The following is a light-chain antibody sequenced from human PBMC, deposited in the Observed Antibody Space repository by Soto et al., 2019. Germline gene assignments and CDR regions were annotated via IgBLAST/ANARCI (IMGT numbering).Light chain of an antibody. J-gene: IGLJ1*01. CDR3: CSYAGSSTPLI. CDR2: EVS. CDR1: SSDVGSYNL. V-gene: IGLV2-23*02. Sequence: QSVLPQPASVSGSPGQSITISCTGTSSDVGSYNLVSWYQQHPGKAPKLMIYEVSKRPSGVSNRFSGSKSGNTASLTISGLQAEDEAVYYCCSYAGSSTPLIFGTGTKVTVL.